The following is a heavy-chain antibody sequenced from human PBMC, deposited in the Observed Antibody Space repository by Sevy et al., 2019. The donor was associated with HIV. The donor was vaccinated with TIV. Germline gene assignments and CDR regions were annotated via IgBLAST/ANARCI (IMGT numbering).Heavy chain of an antibody. V-gene: IGHV4-59*01. CDR2: HYYSGST. CDR3: ARGDPSYYFGMDV. Sequence: SETLSLTCTVSGGSISNYYRNWIRQPPGKGLEWIGYHYYSGSTNYNPSLKSRATISVDTSKNQFSLKLSSVTAADTAVYYCARGDPSYYFGMDVWGQGPTVTVSS. CDR1: GGSISNYY. J-gene: IGHJ6*02.